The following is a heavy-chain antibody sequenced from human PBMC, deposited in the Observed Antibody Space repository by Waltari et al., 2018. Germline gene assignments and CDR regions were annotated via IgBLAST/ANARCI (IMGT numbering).Heavy chain of an antibody. J-gene: IGHJ5*02. D-gene: IGHD3-16*02. V-gene: IGHV4-39*01. CDR2: IYYTGRT. CDR3: ARHPDDHYVGGNYRPFDP. Sequence: LQLQESGPGLVKHSETLSLICNVSGGSISSSTYYWGWIRQPPGKGLEGIGMIYYTGRTYYHPSLKSRVTIAGDTSKNQFSLELNSVTAADTAIYYCARHPDDHYVGGNYRPFDPWGQGTLVTVSS. CDR1: GGSISSSTYY.